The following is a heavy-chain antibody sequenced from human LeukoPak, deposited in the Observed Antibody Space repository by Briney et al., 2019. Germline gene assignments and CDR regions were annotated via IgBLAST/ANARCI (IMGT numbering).Heavy chain of an antibody. CDR1: GFTFSSYA. CDR3: AKGDGYCSSTSCYYYYGMDV. V-gene: IGHV3-23*01. D-gene: IGHD2-2*01. Sequence: GGSLRLSCAASGFTFSSYAMSWVRQAPGKGLEWVSVFSGSGGSTYYADSVKGRFTISRDNSKNTLYLQMNSLRAEDTAVYYCAKGDGYCSSTSCYYYYGMDVWGQGTTVTVSS. J-gene: IGHJ6*02. CDR2: FSGSGGST.